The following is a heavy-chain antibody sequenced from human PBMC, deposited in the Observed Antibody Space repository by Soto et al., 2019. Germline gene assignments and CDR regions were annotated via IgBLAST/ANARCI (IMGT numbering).Heavy chain of an antibody. Sequence: ASVKVSFKACGYPFTTYYMHWVRQAPGQGLEWMGIINPSGGRTTYAQKFQGRVTMTRDTSTSTFHMELSSLTSEDTAVYYCAGLYHYDSSGYYDYWGQGTLFTVSS. CDR2: INPSGGRT. CDR3: AGLYHYDSSGYYDY. CDR1: GYPFTTYY. J-gene: IGHJ4*02. D-gene: IGHD3-22*01. V-gene: IGHV1-46*01.